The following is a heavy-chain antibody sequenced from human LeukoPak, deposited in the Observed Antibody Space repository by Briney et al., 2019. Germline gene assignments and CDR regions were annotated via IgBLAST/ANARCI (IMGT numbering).Heavy chain of an antibody. CDR2: IYYSGST. V-gene: IGHV4-59*01. J-gene: IGHJ4*02. D-gene: IGHD6-13*01. CDR3: ARGGYSSSWSPFDY. Sequence: SETLSLTCTVSGGPISSYYWSWIRQPPGKGLEWIGYIYYSGSTNYNPSLKSRVTISVDTSKNQFSLKLSSVTAADTAVYYCARGGYSSSWSPFDYWGQGTLVTVTS. CDR1: GGPISSYY.